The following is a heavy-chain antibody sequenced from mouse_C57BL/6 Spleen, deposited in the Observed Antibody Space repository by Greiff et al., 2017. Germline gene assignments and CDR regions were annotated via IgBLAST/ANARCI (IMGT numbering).Heavy chain of an antibody. CDR2: INPNYGTT. Sequence: VQLKQSGPELVKPGASVKISCKASGYSFTDYNMNWVKQSHGKSLEWIGVINPNYGTTNYNQKFKGKATLTVDQSSSTAYMQLNSLTSEDSAVYYGARRVHPHYAMDDWGQGTSVTVSS. CDR1: GYSFTDYN. CDR3: ARRVHPHYAMDD. J-gene: IGHJ4*01. V-gene: IGHV1-39*01.